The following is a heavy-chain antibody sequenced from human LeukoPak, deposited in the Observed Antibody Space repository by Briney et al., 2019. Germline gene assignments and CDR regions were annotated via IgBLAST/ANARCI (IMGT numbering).Heavy chain of an antibody. CDR1: SGSFSGYY. J-gene: IGHJ5*02. Sequence: SETLSLTCAVYSGSFSGYYWSWIRQPPGKGLEWIGEINHSGSTNYNPSLKSRVSISVDTSKNQFSPKLNSVTAADTAVYYCARGRGCSSNSCYNWFDPWGQGTLVTVSS. V-gene: IGHV4-34*01. CDR2: INHSGST. CDR3: ARGRGCSSNSCYNWFDP. D-gene: IGHD2-2*01.